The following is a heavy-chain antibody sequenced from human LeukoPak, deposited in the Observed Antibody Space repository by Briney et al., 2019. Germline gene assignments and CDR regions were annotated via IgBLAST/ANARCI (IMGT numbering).Heavy chain of an antibody. CDR2: INHSGST. D-gene: IGHD3-10*01. CDR3: ARGQYYYGSGSYYVLRSVYYFDY. V-gene: IGHV4-34*01. Sequence: SETLSLTCTVSGGSISSYYWSWIRQPPGKGLEWIGEINHSGSTNYNPSLKSRVTISVDTSKNQFSLKLSSVTAADTAVYYCARGQYYYGSGSYYVLRSVYYFDYWGQGTLVTVSS. J-gene: IGHJ4*02. CDR1: GGSISSYY.